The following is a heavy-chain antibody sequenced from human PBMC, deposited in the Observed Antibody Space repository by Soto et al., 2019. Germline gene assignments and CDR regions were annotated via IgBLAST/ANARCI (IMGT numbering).Heavy chain of an antibody. CDR1: GGYISGGYYS. CDR3: ARARYYYDSSGYSP. D-gene: IGHD3-22*01. Sequence: SETLSLTCAVSGGYISGGYYSWSWIRQPPGKGLEWIGFIYNSGSTYYNSSLKSRVTISVDRSKNHFFLNLTSVTAADTAVYYCARARYYYDSSGYSPWGQGTLVTVSS. J-gene: IGHJ5*02. V-gene: IGHV4-30-2*01. CDR2: IYNSGST.